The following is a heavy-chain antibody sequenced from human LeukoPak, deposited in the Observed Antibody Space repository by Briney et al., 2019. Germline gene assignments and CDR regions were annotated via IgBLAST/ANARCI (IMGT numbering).Heavy chain of an antibody. CDR2: ITSTSTI. Sequence: GGSLRPSCAASGFAFSSYSMNWVRQAPGKGLEWVSLITSTSTIYYADSVKGRFTISRDNVKNSLYLQMNSLTDEDTAVYYCARGEGLTYFFDYWGQGTLVSVSS. D-gene: IGHD3-9*01. CDR1: GFAFSSYS. V-gene: IGHV3-48*02. CDR3: ARGEGLTYFFDY. J-gene: IGHJ4*02.